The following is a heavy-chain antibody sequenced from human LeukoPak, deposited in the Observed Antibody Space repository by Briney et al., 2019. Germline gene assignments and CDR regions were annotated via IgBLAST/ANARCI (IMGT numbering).Heavy chain of an antibody. CDR3: ARRTDWGINDAFDI. V-gene: IGHV4-38-2*01. Sequence: PSETLSLTCAVSGYSISSGYYWGWIRQPPGEGLEWIGSIYHSGSTYYNPSLKSRVTISVDTSKNQFSLKLSSVTAADTAVYYCARRTDWGINDAFDIWGQGTMVTVSS. CDR1: GYSISSGYY. D-gene: IGHD7-27*01. J-gene: IGHJ3*02. CDR2: IYHSGST.